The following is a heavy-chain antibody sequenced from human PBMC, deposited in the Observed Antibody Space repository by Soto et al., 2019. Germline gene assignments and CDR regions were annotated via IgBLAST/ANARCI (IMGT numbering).Heavy chain of an antibody. V-gene: IGHV4-34*01. CDR3: ARRPRLGSSGHGLAS. Sequence: QVQLQQWGAGLWKPSETLSLTCAGYGGSFSGYYWSWIRQPPGKGLAWIGEINHSGSTTYNPSLESRVTISGDTSKNQFSRRLSSLTAADTAVYYYARRPRLGSSGHGLASWGHGTLVTVSS. D-gene: IGHD6-19*01. CDR1: GGSFSGYY. J-gene: IGHJ5*01. CDR2: INHSGST.